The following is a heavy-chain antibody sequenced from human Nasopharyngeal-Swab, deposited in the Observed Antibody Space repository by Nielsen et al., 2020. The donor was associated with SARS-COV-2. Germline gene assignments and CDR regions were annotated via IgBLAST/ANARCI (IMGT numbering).Heavy chain of an antibody. D-gene: IGHD3-3*01. CDR3: ARNEFRSGYYGTAEYYGLDV. CDR2: IYYSGSA. CDR1: SGSISSSSHY. V-gene: IGHV4-39*07. Sequence: SETLSLTCSVSSGSISSSSHYWVWIRQPPGEGLEWIGSIYYSGSAYYNPSLKSRVTISVDTSKNQFSLKLTSVTAADTAVYYCARNEFRSGYYGTAEYYGLDVWGQGTTVTVSS. J-gene: IGHJ6*02.